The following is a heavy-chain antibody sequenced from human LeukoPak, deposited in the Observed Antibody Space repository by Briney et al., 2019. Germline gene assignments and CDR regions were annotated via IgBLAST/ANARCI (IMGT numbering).Heavy chain of an antibody. V-gene: IGHV4-59*08. D-gene: IGHD6-19*01. CDR1: GGSISSYY. CDR2: IFYSGST. CDR3: ARRAYSSGWYYFDY. J-gene: IGHJ4*02. Sequence: SETLSLTCTVSGGSISSYYWIWIRQPPGKGLEWIGCIFYSGSTNYNPSLKSRVTISVDTSKNQFPLKLSSVTAADTVVYYCARRAYSSGWYYFDYWGQGTLVTVSS.